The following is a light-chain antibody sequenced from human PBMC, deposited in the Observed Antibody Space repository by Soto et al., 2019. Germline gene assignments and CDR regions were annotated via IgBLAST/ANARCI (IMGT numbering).Light chain of an antibody. V-gene: IGLV1-44*01. Sequence: QSALTQPPSASGTPGQRVTISCSGGSSNIGSNHVNWYQQLPGTAPKLLIYSSNQRPSGVPDRFSGSRPGTAASLAISGLQSEDETDYYCAAWDDSLNGHVFGTGTKSPS. CDR3: AAWDDSLNGHV. J-gene: IGLJ1*01. CDR1: SSNIGSNH. CDR2: SSN.